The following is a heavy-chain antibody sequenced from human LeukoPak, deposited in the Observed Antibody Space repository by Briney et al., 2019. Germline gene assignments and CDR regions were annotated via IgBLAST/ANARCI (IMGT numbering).Heavy chain of an antibody. CDR1: GGSFSGYY. Sequence: SETLSLTCAVYGGSFSGYYWSWIRQPPGKGLEWIGEINHSGSTNYNPSLKSRVTISVDTSKNQFSLKLSSVTAADTAVYYCARGARLRYFARSYYYMDVWGKGTTVTVSS. CDR2: INHSGST. J-gene: IGHJ6*03. V-gene: IGHV4-34*01. CDR3: ARGARLRYFARSYYYMDV. D-gene: IGHD3-9*01.